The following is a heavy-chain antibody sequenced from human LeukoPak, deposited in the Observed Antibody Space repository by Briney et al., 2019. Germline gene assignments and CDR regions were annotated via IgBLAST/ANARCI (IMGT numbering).Heavy chain of an antibody. CDR2: INPNSGGT. CDR3: ARAARIAAAGTSRFDP. V-gene: IGHV1-2*02. Sequence: GASVKVSCKTSGYTFTGYYMHWVRQAPGQGLEWMGWINPNSGGTNYAQKFQGRVTMTRDTSISTAYMELSRLRSDDTAVYYCARAARIAAAGTSRFDPWGQGTLVTVSS. CDR1: GYTFTGYY. D-gene: IGHD6-13*01. J-gene: IGHJ5*02.